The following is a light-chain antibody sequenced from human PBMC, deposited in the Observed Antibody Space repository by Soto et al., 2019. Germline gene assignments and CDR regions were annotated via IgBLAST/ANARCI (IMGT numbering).Light chain of an antibody. J-gene: IGKJ4*01. Sequence: DIQMTQSPSTLSASVGDRVTITCRASRTLSSWLAWYQQKPGKAPKLLIYDVSSLESGVPSRFSGSGSGTEFPLTISSLQPDDFATYYCQQYNSYSLTFGGGTKVEIK. CDR2: DVS. CDR3: QQYNSYSLT. CDR1: RTLSSW. V-gene: IGKV1-5*01.